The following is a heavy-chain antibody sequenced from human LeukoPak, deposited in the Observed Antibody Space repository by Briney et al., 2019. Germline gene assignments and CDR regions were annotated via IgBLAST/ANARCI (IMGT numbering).Heavy chain of an antibody. D-gene: IGHD3-10*01. CDR1: GFTFGSYW. V-gene: IGHV3-23*01. J-gene: IGHJ4*02. Sequence: GGSLRLSCAVSGFTFGSYWMYWVRQAPGKGLEWVSAISGSGGSTYYADSVKGRFTISRDNSKNTLYLQMNSLRAEDTAVYYCAKEWFGENIDYWGQGTLVTVSS. CDR2: ISGSGGST. CDR3: AKEWFGENIDY.